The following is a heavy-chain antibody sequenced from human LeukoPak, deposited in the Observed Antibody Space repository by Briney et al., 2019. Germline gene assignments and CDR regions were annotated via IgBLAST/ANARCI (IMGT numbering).Heavy chain of an antibody. CDR1: GGSISSYY. CDR2: IYTSGST. V-gene: IGHV4-4*07. Sequence: SETLSLTCTVSGGSISSYYWSWIRQPAGKGLEWIGRIYTSGSTNYNPSLKSRVTMSVDTSKNQFSLKLSSVTAADTAVYYCARDGPGGAILGVVIRPNWFDPWGQGTLVTVSS. CDR3: ARDGPGGAILGVVIRPNWFDP. J-gene: IGHJ5*02. D-gene: IGHD3-3*01.